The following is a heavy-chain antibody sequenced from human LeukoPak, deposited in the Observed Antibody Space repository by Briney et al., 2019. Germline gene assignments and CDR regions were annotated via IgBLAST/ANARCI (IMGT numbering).Heavy chain of an antibody. CDR3: AKDLGGVSVY. J-gene: IGHJ4*02. Sequence: GGSLRLSCAASGFTFSSYAMHWVRQAPGKGLEWVAVISYDGSNKYYADSVKGRFTISRDNSKNTLYLQMNSLRAEDTAVYYCAKDLGGVSVYWGQGTLVTVSS. CDR1: GFTFSSYA. V-gene: IGHV3-30-3*01. CDR2: ISYDGSNK. D-gene: IGHD3-16*01.